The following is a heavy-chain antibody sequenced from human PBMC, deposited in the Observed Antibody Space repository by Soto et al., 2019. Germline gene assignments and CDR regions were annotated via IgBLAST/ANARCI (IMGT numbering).Heavy chain of an antibody. CDR2: IYYTGST. D-gene: IGHD6-13*01. J-gene: IGHJ4*02. Sequence: TLSLTCTVSGGSISSGGYYWGWIRQHPGKGLESIGYIYYTGSTYYSPSLKSRLTISIDTSKNQFSLKLSSVTAADTAVYYCVTQNQQLELDYWGQGTLVTVS. V-gene: IGHV4-31*03. CDR3: VTQNQQLELDY. CDR1: GGSISSGGYY.